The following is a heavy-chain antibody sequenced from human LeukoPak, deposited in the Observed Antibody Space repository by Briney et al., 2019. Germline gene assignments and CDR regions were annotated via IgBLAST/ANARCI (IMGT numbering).Heavy chain of an antibody. CDR3: TRELPREVTLDY. V-gene: IGHV3-74*01. D-gene: IGHD2-21*02. CDR2: INTDGSST. J-gene: IGHJ4*01. Sequence: QAGGSLRLSCAAAGFTFISYGMRWVRQAPGKGLGWVSRINTDGSSTSYADSVKGRFTVSRDNAKNTLYLQVNSLRAEDTAVYFCTRELPREVTLDYWGQGTLVTVSS. CDR1: GFTFISYG.